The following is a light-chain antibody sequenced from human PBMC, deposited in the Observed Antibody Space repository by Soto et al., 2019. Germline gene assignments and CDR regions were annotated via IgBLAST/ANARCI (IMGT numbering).Light chain of an antibody. V-gene: IGKV3-15*01. CDR2: GAS. CDR3: QQYDSWPYT. J-gene: IGKJ3*01. CDR1: QTISSN. Sequence: DIVMTQSPATLSVSPGERATLSCRASQTISSNLAWYQQIPGQAPRLLIYGASTRATGIPARFSGSGSGTEFTLTISSLQSEDIGIYYCQQYDSWPYTFGPGSKVHFK.